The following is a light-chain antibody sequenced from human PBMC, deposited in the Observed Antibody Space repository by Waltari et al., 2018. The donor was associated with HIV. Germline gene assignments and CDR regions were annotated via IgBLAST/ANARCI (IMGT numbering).Light chain of an antibody. CDR2: KAS. CDR3: QQYNRTPWA. V-gene: IGKV1-5*03. CDR1: PSIMQW. J-gene: IGKJ1*01. Sequence: DIQMTQSPSTLSAFIGDRVTITCRASPSIMQWLAWYQQKPGKAPKLLIYKASVLESGVPSRFSGSGSGTDFTLTISSLQPVDSATYYCQQYNRTPWAFGQGTKVEIK.